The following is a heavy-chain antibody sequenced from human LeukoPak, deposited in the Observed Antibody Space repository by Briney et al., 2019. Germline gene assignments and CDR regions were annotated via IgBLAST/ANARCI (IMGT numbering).Heavy chain of an antibody. V-gene: IGHV3-9*01. CDR1: GFTFDDYA. CDR3: AKDRISYYDSSGYYYEGGFDY. D-gene: IGHD3-22*01. Sequence: QTGGSLRLSCAASGFTFDDYAMHWVRQAPGKGLEWVSGTSWNSGSIGYADSVKGRFTISRDNAKNSLYLQMNSLRAEDTALYYCAKDRISYYDSSGYYYEGGFDYWGQGTLVTVPS. CDR2: TSWNSGSI. J-gene: IGHJ4*02.